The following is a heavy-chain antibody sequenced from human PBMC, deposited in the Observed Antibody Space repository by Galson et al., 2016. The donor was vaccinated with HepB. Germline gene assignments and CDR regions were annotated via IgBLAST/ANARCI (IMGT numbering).Heavy chain of an antibody. D-gene: IGHD3-10*01. CDR3: ARTMIRGVGRALVFDS. CDR2: IAPDGGEK. V-gene: IGHV3-7*01. Sequence: SLRLSCAASGFTFSTYWLSWVRQAPGKGLEWVANIAPDGGEKYFVDSVKGRFSISRDNSKNSLNLQMNSLRGEDTAVYYCARTMIRGVGRALVFDSWGQGTLVTVSS. J-gene: IGHJ4*02. CDR1: GFTFSTYW.